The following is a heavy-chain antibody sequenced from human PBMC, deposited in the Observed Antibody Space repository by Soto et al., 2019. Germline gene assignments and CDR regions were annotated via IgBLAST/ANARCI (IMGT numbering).Heavy chain of an antibody. Sequence: QLRLQESGPGLVKPSETQSLTCRVSGASLSSGAHYWNWLRQPPGTALEWIGYIYFDGNAYYHPSLKSRVTNSIDMSTNQFALRMSAGTAAGTAGVYCASPSLYVEMCSCGHCTLVPVSS. J-gene: IGHJ1*01. CDR1: GASLSSGAHY. CDR2: IYFDGNA. CDR3: ASPSLYVEMCS. V-gene: IGHV4-30-4*01. D-gene: IGHD3-16*01.